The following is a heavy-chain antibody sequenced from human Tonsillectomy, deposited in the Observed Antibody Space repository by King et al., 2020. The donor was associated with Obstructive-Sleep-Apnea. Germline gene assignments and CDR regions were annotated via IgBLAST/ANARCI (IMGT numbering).Heavy chain of an antibody. D-gene: IGHD3-9*01. Sequence: VQLVESGAEVKKPGASVKVSCKASGYTFTGYYMHWVRQAPGQGLEWMGWINPNSGGTNYAQKFQGRVTMTRDTSISTAYMELSRLRSDDTAVYYCARDGKSELRYFDWLGGEGRGGMDVWGQGTTVTVSS. CDR3: ARDGKSELRYFDWLGGEGRGGMDV. CDR2: INPNSGGT. V-gene: IGHV1-2*02. J-gene: IGHJ6*02. CDR1: GYTFTGYY.